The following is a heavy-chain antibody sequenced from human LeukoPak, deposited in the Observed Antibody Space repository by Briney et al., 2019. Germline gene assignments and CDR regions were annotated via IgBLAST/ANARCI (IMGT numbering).Heavy chain of an antibody. CDR2: ISSGDSYI. D-gene: IGHD5-18*01. V-gene: IGHV3-21*01. CDR1: GFTFSSYA. Sequence: GGSLRLSCAASGFTFSSYAMSWVRQAPGEGLEWVSSISSGDSYIYYADSVKGRFTISRDNAKNSLFLEMNSLRADDTAVYYCAREGYTYGYYFYYYGMDVWGQGTTVTVSS. CDR3: AREGYTYGYYFYYYGMDV. J-gene: IGHJ6*02.